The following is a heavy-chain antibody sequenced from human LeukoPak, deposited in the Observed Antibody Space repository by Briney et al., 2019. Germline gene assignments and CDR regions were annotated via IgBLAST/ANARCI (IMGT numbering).Heavy chain of an antibody. CDR3: ANGYAYYDSSGKDY. CDR2: IRYDGSNK. Sequence: GGSLRLSCAASGFTFSSYGIHWVRQAPGKGLEWVAFIRYDGSNKYHADSVKGRFTISRDNSKNTLYLQMNSLRAEDTAVYYCANGYAYYDSSGKDYWGQGTLVTVSS. D-gene: IGHD3-22*01. J-gene: IGHJ4*02. CDR1: GFTFSSYG. V-gene: IGHV3-30*02.